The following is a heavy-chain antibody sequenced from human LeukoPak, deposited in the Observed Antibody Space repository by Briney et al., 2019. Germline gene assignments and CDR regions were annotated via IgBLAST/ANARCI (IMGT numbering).Heavy chain of an antibody. J-gene: IGHJ4*02. D-gene: IGHD3-22*01. CDR1: GGSFSGYY. V-gene: IGHV4-34*01. Sequence: PSETLCLTCAVYGGSFSGYYWSWIRQPPGKGLEWIGEINHSGSTNYNPSLKSRVTISVDTSKNQFSLKLSSVTAADTAVYYCARRTYYYDSSGYYRGRFDYWGQGTLVTVSS. CDR2: INHSGST. CDR3: ARRTYYYDSSGYYRGRFDY.